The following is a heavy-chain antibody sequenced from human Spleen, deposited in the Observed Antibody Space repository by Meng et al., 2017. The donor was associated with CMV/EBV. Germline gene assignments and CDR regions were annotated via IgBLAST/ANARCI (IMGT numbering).Heavy chain of an antibody. CDR1: GFSLSTSGVG. V-gene: IGHV2-5*01. CDR3: ARYCSSTSCYLGDY. Sequence: SGPTLVKPTQTLTLTCTLSGFSLSTSGVGVGWIRQPPGKALEWLALIYWNDDKRYSPSLKSRLTITKDTSKNQVVLTMTNMDPVDTATYYCARYCSSTSCYLGDYWGQGTLVTVSS. D-gene: IGHD2-2*01. CDR2: IYWNDDK. J-gene: IGHJ4*02.